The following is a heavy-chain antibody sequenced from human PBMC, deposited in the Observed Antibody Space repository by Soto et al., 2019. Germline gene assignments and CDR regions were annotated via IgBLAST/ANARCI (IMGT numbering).Heavy chain of an antibody. J-gene: IGHJ5*02. Sequence: GASVKVSCKTSGNNFTDYYIHWVRQAPGQGLEWMGWINPYNGVTNSAQKFQGWVTMTRDTSISKVYMEMSGLKSGDTAIYYCARDLRTNCFDPWGQGTLVTVSS. CDR1: GNNFTDYY. CDR2: INPYNGVT. V-gene: IGHV1-2*04. CDR3: ARDLRTNCFDP. D-gene: IGHD5-12*01.